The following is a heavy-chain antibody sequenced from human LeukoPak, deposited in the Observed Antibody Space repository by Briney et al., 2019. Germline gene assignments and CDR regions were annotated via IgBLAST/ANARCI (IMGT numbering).Heavy chain of an antibody. CDR2: ISGSGGST. J-gene: IGHJ6*03. V-gene: IGHV3-23*01. CDR1: GFTFSSYA. CDR3: ATEPRNYYYYYMDV. Sequence: GGSLRLSRAASGFTFSSYAMSWVRQAPGKGLEWVSAISGSGGSTYYADSVKGRFTISRDNSKNTLYLQMNSLRAEDTAVYYCATEPRNYYYYYMDVWGKGTTVTVSS. D-gene: IGHD1-14*01.